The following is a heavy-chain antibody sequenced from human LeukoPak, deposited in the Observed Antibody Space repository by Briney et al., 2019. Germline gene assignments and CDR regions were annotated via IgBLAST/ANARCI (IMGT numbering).Heavy chain of an antibody. CDR1: GFTFSSYG. V-gene: IGHV3-23*01. Sequence: GGTLRLSCAASGFTFSSYGMSWVRQAPGKGLEWVSAISGSGGSTYYADSVKGRFTISRDNSKNTLYLQMNSLRAEDTAVYYCATSERMVRGVMFDYWGQGTLVTVSS. CDR2: ISGSGGST. D-gene: IGHD3-10*01. J-gene: IGHJ4*02. CDR3: ATSERMVRGVMFDY.